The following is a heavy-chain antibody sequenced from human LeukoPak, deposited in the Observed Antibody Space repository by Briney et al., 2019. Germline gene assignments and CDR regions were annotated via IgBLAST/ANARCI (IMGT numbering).Heavy chain of an antibody. J-gene: IGHJ4*02. V-gene: IGHV1-2*02. CDR3: ARDRVGSGWPRPFYFEF. CDR1: GYTFTGYY. D-gene: IGHD6-19*01. Sequence: ASVKVSCKPSGYTFTGYYLHWVRQAPGQALAWMGCINPNTGARVYAQNFQGRVTMSRDTSISTASMDLSSLRSDDTAVYYCARDRVGSGWPRPFYFEFWGQGTLVTVFS. CDR2: INPNTGAR.